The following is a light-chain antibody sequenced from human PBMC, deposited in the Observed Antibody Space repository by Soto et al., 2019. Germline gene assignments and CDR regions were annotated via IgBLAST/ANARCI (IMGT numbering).Light chain of an antibody. V-gene: IGLV2-11*01. CDR1: SSDVGGYNY. CDR3: CSYAGDYTFV. CDR2: DVK. Sequence: QSALTQPRSVSGSPGQSVTISCTGTSSDVGGYNYVTWYQQYPGKAPKVMIYDVKTRPSGVPDRFSDSKSGNTASLTISGLQAEDEADYYCCSYAGDYTFVFGTGTKLTVL. J-gene: IGLJ1*01.